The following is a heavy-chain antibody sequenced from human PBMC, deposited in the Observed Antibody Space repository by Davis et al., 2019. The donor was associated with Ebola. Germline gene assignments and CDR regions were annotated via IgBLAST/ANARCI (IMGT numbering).Heavy chain of an antibody. J-gene: IGHJ4*02. V-gene: IGHV5-51*01. CDR2: IYPGDSDT. D-gene: IGHD3-3*02. CDR1: GYSFTTYW. CDR3: ARGTSLARNFDY. Sequence: GESLKISCKGSGYSFTTYWIAWVRQTPAKGLEWMGIIYPGDSDTRYSPSFEGQVTISVDRSISTAYLQWSSLKASDIAMYYCARGTSLARNFDYWGQGTLVTVSS.